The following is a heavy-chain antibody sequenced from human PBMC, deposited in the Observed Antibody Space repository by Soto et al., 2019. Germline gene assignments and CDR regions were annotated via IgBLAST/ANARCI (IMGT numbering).Heavy chain of an antibody. CDR1: GFTFSDYY. Sequence: GGSLRLSCAASGFTFSDYYMSWIRQAPGKGLEWVSYISSSGSTIYYADSVKGRFTISRDNAKNSLYLQMNSLRAEDTAVYYCASLPRIPIFGVVKGAFDIWGQGTMVTVSS. CDR2: ISSSGSTI. J-gene: IGHJ3*02. D-gene: IGHD3-3*01. V-gene: IGHV3-11*01. CDR3: ASLPRIPIFGVVKGAFDI.